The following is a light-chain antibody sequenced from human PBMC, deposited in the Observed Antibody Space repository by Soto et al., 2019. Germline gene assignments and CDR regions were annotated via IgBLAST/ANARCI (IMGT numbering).Light chain of an antibody. CDR1: SSDVGTYNY. J-gene: IGLJ1*01. CDR2: EVT. V-gene: IGLV2-14*01. CDR3: ASYTSDTSLYV. Sequence: QSVLAQPASVSGSPGQSITISCTGTSSDVGTYNYVSWYQQLPAKAPKLMIFEVTYRPSGISNRFSGSKSGNTTSLTISGLQAEDEADYYCASYTSDTSLYVFGTGTKVTVL.